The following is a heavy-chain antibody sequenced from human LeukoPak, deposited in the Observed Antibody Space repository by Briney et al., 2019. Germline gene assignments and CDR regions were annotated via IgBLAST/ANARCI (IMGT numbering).Heavy chain of an antibody. CDR1: GYTFTCNY. D-gene: IGHD3-3*01. J-gene: IGHJ4*02. CDR3: ARKRDFWSGQADY. Sequence: ASVKVSCKASGYTFTCNYMHWVRQAPGQGLEWMGIINPSGGSTTYAQKFQGRVTMTRDRSTSTVYMELSSLRSEDTAVYYCARKRDFWSGQADYWGQGTLVTVSS. V-gene: IGHV1-46*01. CDR2: INPSGGST.